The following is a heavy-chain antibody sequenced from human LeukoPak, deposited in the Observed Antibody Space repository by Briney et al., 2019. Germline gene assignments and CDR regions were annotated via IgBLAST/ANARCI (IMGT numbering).Heavy chain of an antibody. J-gene: IGHJ3*02. CDR1: GFSFSTYA. D-gene: IGHD3-22*01. CDR3: ARDPEYYYDSSGYSPGAFDI. V-gene: IGHV3-30-3*01. CDR2: ISYDGTTK. Sequence: PGTSLRLSCAASGFSFSTYAMHWVRQAPGKGLEWVAVISYDGTTKYYADSVKGRFTISRDNSKNTLYLQMNSLRDEDTAVYYCARDPEYYYDSSGYSPGAFDIWGPGTMVTVSS.